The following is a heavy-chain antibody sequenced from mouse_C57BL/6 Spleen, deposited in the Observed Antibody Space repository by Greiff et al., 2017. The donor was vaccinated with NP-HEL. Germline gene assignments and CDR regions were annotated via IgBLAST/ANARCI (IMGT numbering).Heavy chain of an antibody. CDR3: AIDEGTSPDY. V-gene: IGHV3-6*01. D-gene: IGHD3-3*01. CDR2: ISYDGSN. Sequence: DVQLQESGPGLVKPSQSLSLTCSVTGYSITSGYYWNWIRQFPGNKLEWMGYISYDGSNNYNPSLKNRISITRDTSKNQFFLKLNSVTTEDTATYYCAIDEGTSPDYWGQGTTLTVSS. J-gene: IGHJ2*01. CDR1: GYSITSGYY.